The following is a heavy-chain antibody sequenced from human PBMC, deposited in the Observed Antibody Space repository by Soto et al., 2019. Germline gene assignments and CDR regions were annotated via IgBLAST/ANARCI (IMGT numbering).Heavy chain of an antibody. J-gene: IGHJ4*02. CDR1: GGSISSGGYY. CDR2: IYYSGST. Sequence: QVQLQESGPGLVKPSQTLSLTCTVSGGSISSGGYYWSWIRQHPGKGLEWIGYIYYSGSTYYNPSLKSRVTITVEQSKNQFSLKLSSVTAADTAVYYCARDRGYYGSFDYWGQGTLVTVSS. V-gene: IGHV4-31*03. D-gene: IGHD3-22*01. CDR3: ARDRGYYGSFDY.